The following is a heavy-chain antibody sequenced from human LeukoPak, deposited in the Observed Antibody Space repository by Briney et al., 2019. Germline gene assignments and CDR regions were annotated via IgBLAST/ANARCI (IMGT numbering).Heavy chain of an antibody. D-gene: IGHD1-26*01. CDR2: ISGSGGST. Sequence: GALRLSCAASGFTFSSYAMSWVRQAPGKGLEWVSAISGSGGSTYYADSVRGRFTISRDNAENSLYLQMHSLRDEDTAIYYCANLWELGHWGQGTLVTVSS. CDR1: GFTFSSYA. J-gene: IGHJ4*02. CDR3: ANLWELGH. V-gene: IGHV3-23*01.